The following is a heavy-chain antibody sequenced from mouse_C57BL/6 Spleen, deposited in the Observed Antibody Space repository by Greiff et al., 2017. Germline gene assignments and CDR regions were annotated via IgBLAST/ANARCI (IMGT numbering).Heavy chain of an antibody. D-gene: IGHD5-1*01. J-gene: IGHJ2*01. V-gene: IGHV1-82*01. CDR2: IYPGDGDT. CDR1: GYAFSSSW. Sequence: QVQLKQSGPELVKPGASVKISCKASGYAFSSSWMNWVKQRPGKGLEWIGRIYPGDGDTNYNGKFKGKATLTADKSSRTAYMQLSSLTAEDSAVYFCARSGSTLDYWGQGTTLTVSS. CDR3: ARSGSTLDY.